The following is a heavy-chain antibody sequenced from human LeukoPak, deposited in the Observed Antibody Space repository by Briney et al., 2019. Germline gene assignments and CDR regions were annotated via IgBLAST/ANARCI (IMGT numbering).Heavy chain of an antibody. Sequence: GGSLRLPCEASGFTLSNYWMHWVRQAPGKGLVWVSRISGDEIWTSYADSVKGRFIISRDHAKNTLYLQMNGLRTEDTAVYYCAREYNSGPKQTDAFDIWGQGTMVTVSS. V-gene: IGHV3-74*01. J-gene: IGHJ3*02. D-gene: IGHD3-22*01. CDR1: GFTLSNYW. CDR3: AREYNSGPKQTDAFDI. CDR2: ISGDEIWT.